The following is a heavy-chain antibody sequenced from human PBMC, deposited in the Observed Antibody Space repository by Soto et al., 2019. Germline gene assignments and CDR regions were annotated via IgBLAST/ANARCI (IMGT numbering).Heavy chain of an antibody. V-gene: IGHV4-61*08. CDR1: GGSISSGGYY. CDR3: ARGLGERKKSFDY. CDR2: IYYSGST. Sequence: SETLSLTCTVSGGSISSGGYYWSWIRQHPGKGLEWIGYIYYSGSTNYNPSLKSRVTISVDTSKNQFSLNLNSVTAADTAVYYCARGLGERKKSFDYWGPGTLVTVSS. D-gene: IGHD3-10*01. J-gene: IGHJ4*02.